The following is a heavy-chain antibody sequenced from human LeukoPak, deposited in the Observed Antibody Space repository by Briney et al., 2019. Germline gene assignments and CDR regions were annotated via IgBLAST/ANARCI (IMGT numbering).Heavy chain of an antibody. CDR2: IGVSGRTI. Sequence: PGGSLRLSCAASGFTFSSYEMNWVRQAPGRGLEWVSYIGVSGRTINYADSAEGRFTVSRDNAKNSLYLQMNSLRAEDTAVYYCATTSIAAAVPGCFDYWGQGTLVTVFS. V-gene: IGHV3-48*03. CDR1: GFTFSSYE. J-gene: IGHJ4*02. D-gene: IGHD6-13*01. CDR3: ATTSIAAAVPGCFDY.